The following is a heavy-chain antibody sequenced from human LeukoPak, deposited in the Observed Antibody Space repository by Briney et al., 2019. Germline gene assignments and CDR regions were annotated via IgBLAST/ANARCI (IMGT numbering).Heavy chain of an antibody. CDR2: INPKTGGT. CDR3: TRAFEYGWFDP. Sequence: ASVKVSCKASGYTFSDYFMHWVRQAPGQGLEWVGWINPKTGGTTYTQKFQGRVTMTRDMSITTAYMDLSRLTSDDTAVYYCTRAFEYGWFDPWGQGTQVIVSS. V-gene: IGHV1-2*02. J-gene: IGHJ5*02. D-gene: IGHD4-17*01. CDR1: GYTFSDYF.